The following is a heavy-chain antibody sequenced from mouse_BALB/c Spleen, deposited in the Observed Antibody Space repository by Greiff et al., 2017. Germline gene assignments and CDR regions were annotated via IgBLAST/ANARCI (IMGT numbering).Heavy chain of an antibody. CDR2: IDPANGNT. J-gene: IGHJ4*01. V-gene: IGHV14-3*02. CDR3: ARSYGNFPFYYYAMDY. D-gene: IGHD2-1*01. CDR1: GFNIKDYY. Sequence: VQLQQSGAELVRSGASVKLSCTASGFNIKDYYMHWVKQRPEQGLEWIGRIDPANGNTKYDPKFQGKATITADTSSNTAYLQLSSLTSEDTAVYYCARSYGNFPFYYYAMDYWGQGTSVTVSS.